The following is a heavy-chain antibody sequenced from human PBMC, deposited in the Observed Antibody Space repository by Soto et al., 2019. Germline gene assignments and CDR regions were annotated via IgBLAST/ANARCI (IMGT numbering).Heavy chain of an antibody. CDR3: AKSIQLFDP. CDR2: ISYDGSNK. J-gene: IGHJ5*02. V-gene: IGHV3-30*18. CDR1: GLTFSSYG. D-gene: IGHD5-18*01. Sequence: HPGGSLRLSCAASGLTFSSYGMHWVRQAPGKGLEWVAVISYDGSNKYYADSVKGRFTISRDNSKNTLYLQMNSLRAEDTAVYYCAKSIQLFDPWGQGTLVTVSS.